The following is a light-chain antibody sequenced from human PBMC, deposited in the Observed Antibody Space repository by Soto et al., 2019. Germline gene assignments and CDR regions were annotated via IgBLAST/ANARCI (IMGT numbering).Light chain of an antibody. CDR1: SSDVGGYNY. CDR3: SSYTRSSTLDVV. Sequence: QSALTQPASVSGSPGQSITISCTGASSDVGGYNYVSWYQQHPGKAPKLMIYDVSNRPSGVSNRFSGSKSGNTASLTISGLQAGDEADYYCSSYTRSSTLDVVFGGGTKVTVL. J-gene: IGLJ2*01. V-gene: IGLV2-14*03. CDR2: DVS.